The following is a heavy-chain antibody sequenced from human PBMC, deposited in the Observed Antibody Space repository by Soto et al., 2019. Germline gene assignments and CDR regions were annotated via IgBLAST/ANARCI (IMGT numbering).Heavy chain of an antibody. CDR2: IIPIFGTA. D-gene: IGHD3-9*01. CDR3: ALKWDDILTGYSLSGVTPHYGMDV. CDR1: GGTFSSYA. J-gene: IGHJ6*02. Sequence: ASVKVSCKASGGTFSSYAISWVRQAPGQGLEWMGGIIPIFGTANYAQKFQGRGTITADESTSTAYMELNSLRSKDTAVYYCALKWDDILTGYSLSGVTPHYGMDVWGQGTTVTVSS. V-gene: IGHV1-69*13.